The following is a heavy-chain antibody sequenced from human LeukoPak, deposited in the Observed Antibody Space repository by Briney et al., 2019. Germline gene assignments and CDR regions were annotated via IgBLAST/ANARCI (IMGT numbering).Heavy chain of an antibody. Sequence: GGSLRLSCAASGFTFSSYSMNWVRQAPGKGLEWVSYISSSSSTIYYADSVKGRFTISRDNAKNSLYLQMNSLRAEDTAEYYCAREGYSGYDPLDYWGQGTLVTVSS. J-gene: IGHJ4*02. CDR3: AREGYSGYDPLDY. CDR1: GFTFSSYS. CDR2: ISSSSSTI. V-gene: IGHV3-48*01. D-gene: IGHD5-12*01.